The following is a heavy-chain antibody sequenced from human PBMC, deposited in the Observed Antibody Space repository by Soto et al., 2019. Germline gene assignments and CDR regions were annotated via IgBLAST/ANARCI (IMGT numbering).Heavy chain of an antibody. D-gene: IGHD1-26*01. CDR3: ARWDRIVGATRCAAFDI. J-gene: IGHJ3*02. V-gene: IGHV4-59*01. Sequence: PSETLSLTCTVSGGSISSYYWSWIRQPPGKGLEWIGYIYYSGSTNYNPSLKSRVTISVDTSKNQFSLKLSSVTAADTAVYYCARWDRIVGATRCAAFDIWGQWTMVTV. CDR1: GGSISSYY. CDR2: IYYSGST.